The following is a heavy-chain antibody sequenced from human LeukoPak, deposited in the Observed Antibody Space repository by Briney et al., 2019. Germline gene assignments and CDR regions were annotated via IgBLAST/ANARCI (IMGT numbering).Heavy chain of an antibody. D-gene: IGHD3-22*01. CDR2: IIPIFGTA. J-gene: IGHJ5*02. CDR1: GGTFSSYA. CDR3: ARERSYYYDSSGYYDWFDP. V-gene: IGHV1-69*13. Sequence: SVKVSCKASGGTFSSYAISWVRQAPGQGLEWMGGIIPIFGTANYAQKFQGRVTITADESTSTAYMELSSLRSEDTAVYYCARERSYYYDSSGYYDWFDPWGQGTLVTVSS.